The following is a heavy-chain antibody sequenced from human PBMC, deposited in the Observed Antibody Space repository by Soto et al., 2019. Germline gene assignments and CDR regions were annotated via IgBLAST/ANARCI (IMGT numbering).Heavy chain of an antibody. CDR1: GYTFTSYY. CDR2: INPSSGST. D-gene: IGHD6-19*01. J-gene: IGHJ4*02. Sequence: GASVKVYCKASGYTFTSYYMHWVRQALGQGLEWMGIINPSSGSTSYAQKFQGRVTMTRDTSTSTVYMELSSLRSEDTAVYYCARDGEQWLSGLFDYWGQGTLVTVSS. V-gene: IGHV1-46*01. CDR3: ARDGEQWLSGLFDY.